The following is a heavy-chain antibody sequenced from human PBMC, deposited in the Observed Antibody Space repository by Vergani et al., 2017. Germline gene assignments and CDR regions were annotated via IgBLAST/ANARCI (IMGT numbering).Heavy chain of an antibody. V-gene: IGHV3-21*01. J-gene: IGHJ6*03. CDR3: ASGGQRCLEWLPPYYYYYYMDV. CDR2: ISSSSSYI. D-gene: IGHD3-3*01. Sequence: EVQLVESGGGLVKPGGSLRLSCAASGFTFSSYSMNWVRQAPGKGLEWVSSISSSSSYIYYADSVKGRFTISRDNAKNSLYLQMNSLRAEDTAVYYCASGGQRCLEWLPPYYYYYYMDVWGKGTTVTVSS. CDR1: GFTFSSYS.